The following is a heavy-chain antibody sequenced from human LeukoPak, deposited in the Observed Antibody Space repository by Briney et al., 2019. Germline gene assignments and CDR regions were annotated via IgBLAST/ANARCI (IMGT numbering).Heavy chain of an antibody. V-gene: IGHV3-7*04. CDR2: INQGGSEK. Sequence: GGSLRLSCAASGFTFTSHWMSWVRQAPGKGLEWVANINQGGSEKYYVDSVKGRFTISRDNAKSSLYLQMNSLRAEDTAVYYCARARYCSSTSCFDDYWGQGSLVTVSS. CDR1: GFTFTSHW. J-gene: IGHJ4*02. D-gene: IGHD2-2*01. CDR3: ARARYCSSTSCFDDY.